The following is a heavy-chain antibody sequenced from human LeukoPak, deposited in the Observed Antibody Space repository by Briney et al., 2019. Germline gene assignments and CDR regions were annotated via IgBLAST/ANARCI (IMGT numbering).Heavy chain of an antibody. D-gene: IGHD6-19*01. Sequence: SETLCLTCSVSGGSIRSYNWGWIRQPPGMALEWIGCFYNSGSTNYNPSLKSRATTSVDKSKNQLTLRLSSVTAADTAAYYCASTQQWLAFDYWGQGILVTVSS. CDR3: ASTQQWLAFDY. J-gene: IGHJ4*02. V-gene: IGHV4-59*01. CDR1: GGSIRSYN. CDR2: FYNSGST.